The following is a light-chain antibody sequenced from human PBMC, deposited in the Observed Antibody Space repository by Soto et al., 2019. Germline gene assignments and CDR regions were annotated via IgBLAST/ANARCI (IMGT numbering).Light chain of an antibody. CDR1: QNINKN. J-gene: IGKJ4*01. V-gene: IGKV1-13*02. Sequence: AIQMTQSPSSLSAFVGDSVTISCRASQNINKNLNWYQQKSGKAPSLLMYEASTLQSGVPSRFSGSGSGTEFTLTISSLQSEDFAVYYCQQYNSWPLTFGGGTKVEIK. CDR3: QQYNSWPLT. CDR2: EAS.